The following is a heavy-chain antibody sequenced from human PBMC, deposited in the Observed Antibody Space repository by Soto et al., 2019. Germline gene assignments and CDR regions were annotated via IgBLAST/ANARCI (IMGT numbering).Heavy chain of an antibody. V-gene: IGHV1-18*04. CDR3: ARGHYYDSSGYYWPGAFDI. J-gene: IGHJ3*02. CDR1: GYTFTSYG. D-gene: IGHD3-22*01. CDR2: ISAYNGNT. Sequence: ASVKVSCKASGYTFTSYGISCVRQAPGQVLEWMGWISAYNGNTNYAQKLQGRVTMTTDTSTSTAYMELRSLRSDDTAVYYCARGHYYDSSGYYWPGAFDIWGQGTMVTVSS.